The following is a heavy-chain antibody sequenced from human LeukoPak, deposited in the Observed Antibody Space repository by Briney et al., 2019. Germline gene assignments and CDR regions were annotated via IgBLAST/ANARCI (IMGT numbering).Heavy chain of an antibody. CDR2: IYWDDDK. V-gene: IGHV2-5*02. J-gene: IGHJ4*02. CDR1: GFSLRTSGVG. D-gene: IGHD4-17*01. Sequence: SGPTLVKPTQTLTLTCTFSGFSLRTSGVGVGWIRQPPGKALEWLTLIYWDDDKLYSPSLKIRLTITKDTSKNQVVLTMTNMDPVDTATYYCAQVSTVTEFFDYWGQGTLVTVSS. CDR3: AQVSTVTEFFDY.